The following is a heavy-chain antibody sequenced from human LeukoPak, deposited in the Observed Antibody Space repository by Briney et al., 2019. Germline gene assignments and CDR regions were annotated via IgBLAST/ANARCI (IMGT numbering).Heavy chain of an antibody. V-gene: IGHV3-7*01. Sequence: GGSLRLSCAASGFTFTCCWMSWVRQTPGKGMELVASIKQDGREKFYADSVQGRFTISRVNAKNSLYLQVNSLRAEDTAVYYCARVPGRTRYFDSWGQGILVTVSS. D-gene: IGHD1-26*01. CDR1: GFTFTCCW. CDR3: ARVPGRTRYFDS. CDR2: IKQDGREK. J-gene: IGHJ4*02.